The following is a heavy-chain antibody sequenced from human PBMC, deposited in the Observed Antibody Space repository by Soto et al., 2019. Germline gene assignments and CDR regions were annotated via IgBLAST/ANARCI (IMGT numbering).Heavy chain of an antibody. CDR2: ISSSSSYI. Sequence: GGSLRLSCAASGFTFSSYSMNWVRQAPGKGLEWVSSISSSSSYIYYADSVKGRFTISRDNAENSLYLQMNSLRAEDTALYYCARDGVAAGLYLDNWGQGTLVTVSS. V-gene: IGHV3-21*01. CDR1: GFTFSSYS. J-gene: IGHJ4*02. CDR3: ARDGVAAGLYLDN. D-gene: IGHD6-19*01.